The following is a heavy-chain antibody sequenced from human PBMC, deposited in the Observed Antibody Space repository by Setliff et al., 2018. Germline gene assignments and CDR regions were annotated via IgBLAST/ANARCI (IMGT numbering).Heavy chain of an antibody. V-gene: IGHV2-5*01. CDR2: IYWNDDK. CDR1: GFSLSTSGVG. Sequence: SGPTLVNPTQTLTLTCTFSGFSLSTSGVGVGWIRQPPGKALEWLALIYWNDDKRHSPSLKSRLTITKDTSKNQVVLTMTNMDPVDTATYYCARRRGVVVSSWFDPWGQGTLVTVSS. CDR3: ARRRGVVVSSWFDP. D-gene: IGHD2-2*01. J-gene: IGHJ5*02.